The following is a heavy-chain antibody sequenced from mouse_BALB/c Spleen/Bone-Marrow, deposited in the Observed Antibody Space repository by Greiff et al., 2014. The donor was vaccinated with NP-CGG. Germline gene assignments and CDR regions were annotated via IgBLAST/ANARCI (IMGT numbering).Heavy chain of an antibody. CDR2: VLPGSGNT. Sequence: LVESGAELMKPGASVKISCKATGYTFSSYWIEWVKQRPGHGLEWIGEVLPGSGNTNYNENFKGKATFTADTSSNTAYIQLSSLTSEDSAVYYCARRLLYYFDYWGQGTTLTVSS. J-gene: IGHJ2*01. D-gene: IGHD1-2*01. V-gene: IGHV1-9*01. CDR3: ARRLLYYFDY. CDR1: GYTFSSYW.